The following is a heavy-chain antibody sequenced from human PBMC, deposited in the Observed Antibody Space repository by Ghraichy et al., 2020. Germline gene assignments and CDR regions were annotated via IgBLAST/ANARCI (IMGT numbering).Heavy chain of an antibody. CDR2: IKSDGSAT. CDR3: VKSDWFDP. Sequence: GGSLRLSCVASGFTLSGYWMNWVRQVPGKGLVWVSRIKSDGSATYYADSVKGRFTIFRDNAKNTLYLEMHSLRAEDTAVYYCVKSDWFDPWGQGTLVTVSA. CDR1: GFTLSGYW. J-gene: IGHJ5*02. V-gene: IGHV3-74*01.